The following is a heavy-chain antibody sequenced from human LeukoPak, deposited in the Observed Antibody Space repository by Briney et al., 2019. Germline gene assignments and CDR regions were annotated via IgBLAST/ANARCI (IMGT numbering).Heavy chain of an antibody. CDR3: AYNLAAAGTGVDY. J-gene: IGHJ4*02. CDR1: GGTFSSYA. CDR2: IIPILGIA. Sequence: SVKVSCRASGGTFSSYAISWVRQAPGQGLEWMGRIIPILGIANYAQKFQGRVTITADKSTSTAYMELSSLRSEDTAVYYCAYNLAAAGTGVDYWGQGTLVTVSS. D-gene: IGHD6-13*01. V-gene: IGHV1-69*04.